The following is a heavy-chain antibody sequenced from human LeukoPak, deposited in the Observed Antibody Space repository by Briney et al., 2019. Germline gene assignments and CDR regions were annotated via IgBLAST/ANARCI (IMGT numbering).Heavy chain of an antibody. CDR3: ARGRVVRDYVIDS. Sequence: KPSETLSLTCAVYGGSLSDYYWSWIRQPPGKRLEWIGEINHSGSINYNPSLKSRVTLSVDTSKNQFSLKLTSTTAADTALYYCARGRVVRDYVIDSWGQGTLVTVSS. CDR2: INHSGSI. J-gene: IGHJ4*02. CDR1: GGSLSDYY. D-gene: IGHD3-16*01. V-gene: IGHV4-34*01.